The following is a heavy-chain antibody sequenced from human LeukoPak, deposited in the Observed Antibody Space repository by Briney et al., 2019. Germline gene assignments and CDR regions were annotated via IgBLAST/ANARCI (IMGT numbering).Heavy chain of an antibody. J-gene: IGHJ4*02. D-gene: IGHD4-23*01. Sequence: GASVKVSCKASGHTFTNYYIHWVRQAPGQGLEWMGWTHPNNGGTTYAQKFQGRVTMTRDTSINTAYMELNSVTSHDTAVYYCARYGGHTDFDYWGQGTLVTVSS. V-gene: IGHV1-2*02. CDR3: ARYGGHTDFDY. CDR1: GHTFTNYY. CDR2: THPNNGGT.